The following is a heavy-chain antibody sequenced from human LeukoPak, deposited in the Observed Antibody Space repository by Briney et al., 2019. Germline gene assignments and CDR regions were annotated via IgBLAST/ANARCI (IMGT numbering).Heavy chain of an antibody. CDR2: VNLNSGGT. CDR3: ARDSYYGDSRSLHFDY. V-gene: IGHV1-2*02. J-gene: IGHJ4*02. D-gene: IGHD4-17*01. CDR1: GYTFTDYY. Sequence: GASVKVSCKASGYTFTDYYMYWVRQAPGQGPEWMGWVNLNSGGTQYVQKFQGRVTMTRDTSISTVYMELSSLRSDDTAVYYCARDSYYGDSRSLHFDYWGQGTLVTVSS.